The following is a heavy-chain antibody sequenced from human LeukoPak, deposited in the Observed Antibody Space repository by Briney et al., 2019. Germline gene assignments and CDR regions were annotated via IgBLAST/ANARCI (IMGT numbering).Heavy chain of an antibody. Sequence: PSETLSLTCTVSGGSISSYYWSWIRQPAGKGLEWIGRIYTSGSTNYNPSLKSRVTMSVDTSKNQFSLKLSSVTAADTAVYYCARVFRYFDSFDYYYYMDVWGKGTTVTVSS. CDR3: ARVFRYFDSFDYYYYMDV. J-gene: IGHJ6*03. D-gene: IGHD3-9*01. CDR1: GGSISSYY. CDR2: IYTSGST. V-gene: IGHV4-4*07.